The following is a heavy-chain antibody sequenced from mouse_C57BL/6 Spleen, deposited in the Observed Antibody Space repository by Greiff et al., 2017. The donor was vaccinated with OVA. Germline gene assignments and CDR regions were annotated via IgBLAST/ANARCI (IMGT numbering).Heavy chain of an antibody. CDR1: GYTFTDYY. J-gene: IGHJ1*03. D-gene: IGHD1-1*01. CDR2: INPYNGGT. Sequence: EVKLQESGPVLVKPGASVKMSCKASGYTFTDYYMNWVKQSHGKSLEWIGVINPYNGGTSYNQKFKGKATLTVDKSSSTAYMELNSLTSEDSAVYYCARRITTVVEDWYFDVWGTGTTVTVSS. CDR3: ARRITTVVEDWYFDV. V-gene: IGHV1-19*01.